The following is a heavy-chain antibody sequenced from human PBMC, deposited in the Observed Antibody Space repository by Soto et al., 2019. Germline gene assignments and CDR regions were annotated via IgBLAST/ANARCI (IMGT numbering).Heavy chain of an antibody. CDR1: GFTFSNYA. J-gene: IGHJ4*02. V-gene: IGHV3-23*01. CDR2: ISGSGGST. Sequence: GGSLRLSCAASGFTFSNYAVTWVRQAPGKGLEWVSTISGSGGSTYYADSVKGRFTISRDNSKNTLYLQMNSLRAEYMAVYYCAKDQGSSWYEIDYWGQGTLVTVSS. CDR3: AKDQGSSWYEIDY. D-gene: IGHD6-13*01.